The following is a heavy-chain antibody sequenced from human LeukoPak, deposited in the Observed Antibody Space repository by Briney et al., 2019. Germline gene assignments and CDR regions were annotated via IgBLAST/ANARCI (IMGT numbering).Heavy chain of an antibody. CDR1: GYTFTSYG. J-gene: IGHJ3*02. Sequence: ASVKVSCKASGYTFTSYGISWVRQAPGQGLEWMGGFDPEDGETIYPQKFQGRVTMTEDTSTDTAYMELSSLRSEDTAVYYCATGGHIVVVSVGAFDIWGQGTMVTVSS. V-gene: IGHV1-24*01. CDR3: ATGGHIVVVSVGAFDI. D-gene: IGHD2-21*01. CDR2: FDPEDGET.